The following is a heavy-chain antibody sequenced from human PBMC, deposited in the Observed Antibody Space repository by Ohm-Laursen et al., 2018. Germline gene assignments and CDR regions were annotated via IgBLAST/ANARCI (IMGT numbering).Heavy chain of an antibody. CDR1: GFTFSSYW. V-gene: IGHV3-74*01. CDR3: ARDQVSGNWNICYYYYGMDV. Sequence: SLRLSCTASGFTFSSYWMHWVRQAPGKGLVWVSRINTDGSRTSYADSVKGRFTISRDNAKNSLYLQMNSLRAEDTAVYHCARDQVSGNWNICYYYYGMDVWGQGTTVTVSS. CDR2: INTDGSRT. D-gene: IGHD1-20*01. J-gene: IGHJ6*02.